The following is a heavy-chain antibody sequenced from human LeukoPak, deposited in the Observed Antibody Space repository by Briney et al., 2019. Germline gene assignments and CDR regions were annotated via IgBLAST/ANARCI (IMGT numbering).Heavy chain of an antibody. J-gene: IGHJ3*02. Sequence: GESLKISCKGSGYSFTSYWISWVRQMPGKGLEWMGRIDPSDSYTNYSPSFQGHVTISADKSISTAYLQWSSLKASDTAMYYCVSPEPPFGGVIAEGAFDIWGQGTMVTVSS. CDR2: IDPSDSYT. CDR3: VSPEPPFGGVIAEGAFDI. V-gene: IGHV5-10-1*01. D-gene: IGHD3-16*02. CDR1: GYSFTSYW.